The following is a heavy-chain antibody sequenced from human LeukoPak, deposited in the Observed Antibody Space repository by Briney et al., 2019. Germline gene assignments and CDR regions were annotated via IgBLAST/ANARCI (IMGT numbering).Heavy chain of an antibody. Sequence: PSETLSLTCTVSGGSISSYYGSSIRQPAGKGLEWIGRIYTSGSTNYNPSLESRVPMSVDTSENQFSLKLSSVTAADTAVYYCARAYDFWSGYPHYWGQGTLVTVSS. J-gene: IGHJ4*02. CDR3: ARAYDFWSGYPHY. D-gene: IGHD3-3*01. CDR1: GGSISSYY. CDR2: IYTSGST. V-gene: IGHV4-4*07.